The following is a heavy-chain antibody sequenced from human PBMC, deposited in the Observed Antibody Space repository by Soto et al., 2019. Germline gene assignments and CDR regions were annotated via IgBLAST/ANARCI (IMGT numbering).Heavy chain of an antibody. Sequence: QLQLQESGPGLVKPSETLSLTCTVSGGSISSSSYYWGWIRQPPGKGLEWIGSIYYSGSTYYNPSLKSRVTISVDTSKNQFSLKLSSVTAADTAVYYCARLSIGITGTTAPIDPWGQGTLVTVSS. CDR1: GGSISSSSYY. D-gene: IGHD1-7*01. J-gene: IGHJ5*02. CDR2: IYYSGST. V-gene: IGHV4-39*01. CDR3: ARLSIGITGTTAPIDP.